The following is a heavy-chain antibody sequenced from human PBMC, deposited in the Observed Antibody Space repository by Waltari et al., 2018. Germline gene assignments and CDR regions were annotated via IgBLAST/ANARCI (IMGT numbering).Heavy chain of an antibody. D-gene: IGHD5-18*01. CDR3: ARGGGRAAMESNFDY. CDR1: GGSISISSYY. V-gene: IGHV4-39*01. J-gene: IGHJ4*02. CDR2: IYYSGST. Sequence: QLQLQESGPGLVKPSETLSLTCTVSGGSISISSYYWGWIRKPPGQGLVWIGSIYYSGSTYYNPSLKSRVTISVDTSKNQFSLKLSSVTAADTAVYYCARGGGRAAMESNFDYWGQGTLVTVSS.